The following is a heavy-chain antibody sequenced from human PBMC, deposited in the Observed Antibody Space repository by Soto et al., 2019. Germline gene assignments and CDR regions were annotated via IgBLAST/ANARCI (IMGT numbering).Heavy chain of an antibody. J-gene: IGHJ4*02. D-gene: IGHD4-17*01. CDR1: GGSITSSY. CDR3: ARGVATVTFFDY. Sequence: SETLSLTCTVSGGSITSSYWSWIRQSPEKGLELIGYIYNTASTNYNPSLKSRVTISLDTSKSQFSLKLNSVTAADTAVYYCARGVATVTFFDYWGQGTLVTSPQ. CDR2: IYNTAST. V-gene: IGHV4-59*01.